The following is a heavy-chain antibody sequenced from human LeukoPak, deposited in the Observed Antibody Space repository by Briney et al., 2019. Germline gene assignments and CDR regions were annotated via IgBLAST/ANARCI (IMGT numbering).Heavy chain of an antibody. V-gene: IGHV3-21*01. CDR2: ISSTSIYI. CDR3: ARGASVFDY. CDR1: GFTFSNYN. Sequence: GGSLRLSCAASGFTFSNYNMNWVRQAPGKGLEWVSYISSTSIYIYYAESVKGRFTISRDNAKNSLYLQLNSLRAEDTAVYYCARGASVFDYWGQGTLVTVSS. J-gene: IGHJ4*02. D-gene: IGHD5-12*01.